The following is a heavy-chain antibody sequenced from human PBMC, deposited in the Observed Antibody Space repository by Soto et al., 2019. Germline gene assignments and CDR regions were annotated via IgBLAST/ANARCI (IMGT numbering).Heavy chain of an antibody. CDR1: GYTFTSYD. J-gene: IGHJ6*03. Sequence: ASVKVSCKASGYTFTSYDINWVRQATGQGLEWMGWMNPNSGNTGYAQKFQGRVTMTRNTSISTAYMELSSLRSEDTAVYYCARLRYSSSYPFYYYMDVWGKGTTVTVSS. D-gene: IGHD6-6*01. CDR2: MNPNSGNT. V-gene: IGHV1-8*01. CDR3: ARLRYSSSYPFYYYMDV.